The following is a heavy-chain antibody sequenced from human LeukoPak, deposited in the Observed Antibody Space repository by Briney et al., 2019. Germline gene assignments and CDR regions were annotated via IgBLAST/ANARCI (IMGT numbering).Heavy chain of an antibody. CDR2: INPNSGGT. CDR1: GYTFTGYY. J-gene: IGHJ3*02. V-gene: IGHV1-2*06. D-gene: IGHD2-21*02. CDR3: ARAILGVTAIGRNAFDI. Sequence: GASVKVSCKASGYTFTGYYMHWVRQAPGQGLEWMGRINPNSGGTNYAQKFQGRVTMTTDTSTSTAYMELRGLRSDDTAVYYCARAILGVTAIGRNAFDIWGQGTMVTVSS.